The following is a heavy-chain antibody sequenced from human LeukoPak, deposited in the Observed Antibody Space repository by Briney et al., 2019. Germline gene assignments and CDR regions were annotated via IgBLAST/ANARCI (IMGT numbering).Heavy chain of an antibody. CDR1: GGTFSSYA. D-gene: IGHD2-15*01. CDR3: AVMVVADNRALCYGIGV. Sequence: VASVKLSCKASGGTFSSYAISWVRQAPGQGLEWMGGIIPIFGTANYAHNFQGRATITADKSTRTAYMELSRLRSEDPGVYYCAVMVVADNRALCYGIGVWGKGTTVTVSS. V-gene: IGHV1-69*06. J-gene: IGHJ6*04. CDR2: IIPIFGTA.